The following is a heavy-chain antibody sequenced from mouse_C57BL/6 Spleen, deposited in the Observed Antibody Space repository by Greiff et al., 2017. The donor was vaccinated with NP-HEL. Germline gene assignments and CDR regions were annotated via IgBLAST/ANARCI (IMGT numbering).Heavy chain of an antibody. D-gene: IGHD1-1*01. CDR3: ARKLITTVVAPFDY. CDR1: GFTFSSYA. CDR2: ISDGGSYT. J-gene: IGHJ2*01. Sequence: EVKLMESGGGLVKPGGSLKLSCAASGFTFSSYAMSWVRQTPEKRLEWVATISDGGSYTYYPDNVKGRFTISRDNAKNNLYLQMSHLKSEDTAMYYCARKLITTVVAPFDYWGQGTTLTVSS. V-gene: IGHV5-4*03.